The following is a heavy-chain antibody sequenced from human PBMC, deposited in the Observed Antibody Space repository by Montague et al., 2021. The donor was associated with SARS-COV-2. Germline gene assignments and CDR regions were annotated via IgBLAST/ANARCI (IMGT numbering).Heavy chain of an antibody. CDR2: ISSSSSYI. V-gene: IGHV3-21*01. D-gene: IGHD3-10*01. CDR1: GFTFSSYN. CDR3: ARDPLDYGLWSSGSYYNAYYYYYGMDV. J-gene: IGHJ6*02. Sequence: SLRLSCAASGFTFSSYNMNWVRRAPGKGLEWVSSISSSSSYIYPADSVKGRFTISRDNAKNSLYLQMNSLRAEDTAVYYCARDPLDYGLWSSGSYYNAYYYYYGMDVWGQGTTVTVSS.